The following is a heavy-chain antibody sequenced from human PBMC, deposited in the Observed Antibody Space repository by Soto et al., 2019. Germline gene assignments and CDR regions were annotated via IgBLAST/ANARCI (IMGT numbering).Heavy chain of an antibody. Sequence: GGSLRLSCAVSGFSFSSYGIHWVRQAPGKGLEWVTFISYDGSNKNYADSVQGRFTISRDNSKNTVYLQMNSLRAEDTAVYYCAKARGRRSQNDFDYWGQGTLVTVSS. CDR2: ISYDGSNK. CDR1: GFSFSSYG. CDR3: AKARGRRSQNDFDY. D-gene: IGHD3-16*01. J-gene: IGHJ4*02. V-gene: IGHV3-30*18.